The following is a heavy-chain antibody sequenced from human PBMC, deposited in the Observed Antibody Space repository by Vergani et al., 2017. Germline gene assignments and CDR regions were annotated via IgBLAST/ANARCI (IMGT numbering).Heavy chain of an antibody. D-gene: IGHD2-21*02. J-gene: IGHJ3*01. V-gene: IGHV4-61*02. CDR1: GGAFSSGGQS. CDR3: ARDGGDYDKDALDL. Sequence: QVQLQESGPGLVKPSQTLSLTCTVSGGAFSSGGQSWTWVRQPANQGLEWIGRIYSSGTTNYNPSLRSRVTMSVATSKKQFSLGLTSVTAADTAVYYCARDGGDYDKDALDLWGLGTMVTV. CDR2: IYSSGTT.